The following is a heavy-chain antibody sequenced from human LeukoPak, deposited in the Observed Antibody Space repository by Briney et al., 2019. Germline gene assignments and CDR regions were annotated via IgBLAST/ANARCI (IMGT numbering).Heavy chain of an antibody. CDR2: IYYSGST. J-gene: IGHJ4*02. V-gene: IGHV4-59*08. CDR1: GGSISSYY. Sequence: SETLSLTCTVSGGSISSYYWSWIRQPPGKGLEWIGYIYYSGSTNYNPSLKSRVTISVDTSKNQFSLKLSSVTAADTAVYYCARHGARYFDWLVWDWGQGTLVTVSS. D-gene: IGHD3-9*01. CDR3: ARHGARYFDWLVWD.